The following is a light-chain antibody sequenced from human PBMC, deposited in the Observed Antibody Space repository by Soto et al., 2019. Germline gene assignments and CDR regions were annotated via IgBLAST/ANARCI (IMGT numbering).Light chain of an antibody. V-gene: IGLV2-8*01. CDR3: SSYAGSNSYV. J-gene: IGLJ1*01. CDR2: DVS. Sequence: QSALTQPPSASGSPGQSVTISCTGTSSDAGGYNFVSWYQHHPGKAPKLMIFDVSERPSGVPDRFSGSKSGNTASLTVSGLQAEDEADYYCSSYAGSNSYVFGTGTKVTVL. CDR1: SSDAGGYNF.